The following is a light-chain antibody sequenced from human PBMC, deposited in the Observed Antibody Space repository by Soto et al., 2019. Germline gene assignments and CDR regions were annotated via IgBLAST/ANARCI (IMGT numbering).Light chain of an antibody. V-gene: IGKV1-5*01. CDR3: QQYNSYSVT. CDR2: DSF. Sequence: DIQMTQSPSTLSASVGDKVTNTCRASYSIRCWLAWYPQIPGKSPKLLFYDSFILESGVPSRFSGSGSGTEFTLTISSLQPDDFATYYCQQYNSYSVTFGQGTKV. CDR1: YSIRCW. J-gene: IGKJ1*01.